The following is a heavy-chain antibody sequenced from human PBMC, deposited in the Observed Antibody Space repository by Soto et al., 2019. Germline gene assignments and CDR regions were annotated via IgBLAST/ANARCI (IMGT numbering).Heavy chain of an antibody. CDR1: GGSISSGGYY. D-gene: IGHD2-8*01. Sequence: SETLSLTCTVSGGSISSGGYYWSWIRQHPGKGLEWIGYIYYSGSTYYNPSLKSRVTISVDTSKNQFSLKLSSVTAADTAVYYCARDQRGHGVYVFDYWGQGTLVTVSS. CDR3: ARDQRGHGVYVFDY. CDR2: IYYSGST. J-gene: IGHJ4*02. V-gene: IGHV4-31*03.